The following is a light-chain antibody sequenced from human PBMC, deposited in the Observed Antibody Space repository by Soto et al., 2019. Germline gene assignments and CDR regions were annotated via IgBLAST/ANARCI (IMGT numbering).Light chain of an antibody. J-gene: IGKJ5*01. CDR1: QSVSSN. CDR3: QQYNNWPLT. Sequence: IVLTQSPATLSVSPGERATLSCRASQSVSSNGALHEQRAGQAPRLLIYGASTRATGVPARFSGGESGTEFTLTTTRLQSEDFAVYWCQQYNNWPLTCGPGTRLEI. V-gene: IGKV3D-15*01. CDR2: GAS.